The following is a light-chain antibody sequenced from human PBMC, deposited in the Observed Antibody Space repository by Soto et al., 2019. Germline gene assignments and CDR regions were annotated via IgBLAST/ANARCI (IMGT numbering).Light chain of an antibody. J-gene: IGKJ1*01. Sequence: EIVFKHSPYTLSLSDGERATLSCSDRQTVTSGYLAWYPQKTCQDHRLLIYGVATGATGIPDRLSGSGSGTDFTLTISRLEPEDFAVYYCQQYGSSPWTFGQGTKVDIK. CDR2: GVA. CDR3: QQYGSSPWT. CDR1: QTVTSGY. V-gene: IGKV3-20*01.